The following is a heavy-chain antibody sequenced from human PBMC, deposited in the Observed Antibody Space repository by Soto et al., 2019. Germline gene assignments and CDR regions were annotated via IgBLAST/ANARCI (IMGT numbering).Heavy chain of an antibody. CDR3: ARSIRGPRKFNGMDV. D-gene: IGHD1-20*01. Sequence: SGPTLVNPTEALTLTCTFSGLSITSPVIAVRWIRQPPGRALEWLALIERDDDDKYYSTSLKTRLTISKDTRKNQVVLTMANMDPADTATYYCARSIRGPRKFNGMDVWGQGTTVTVSS. V-gene: IGHV2-70*13. J-gene: IGHJ6*02. CDR2: IERDDDDK. CDR1: GLSITSPVIA.